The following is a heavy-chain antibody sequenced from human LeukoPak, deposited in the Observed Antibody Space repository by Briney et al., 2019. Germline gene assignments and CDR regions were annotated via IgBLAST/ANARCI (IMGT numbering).Heavy chain of an antibody. CDR3: ARSDDFWKPPPGP. CDR1: GFTFSSYS. CDR2: ISSSSGTI. D-gene: IGHD3-3*01. Sequence: GGSLRLSCAASGFTFSSYSMNWVRQAPGKGLEWVSYISSSSGTIYYADSVKGRFTISRDNAKNSLYLQMNSLRAEDTAVYYCARSDDFWKPPPGPWGQGTLVTVSS. J-gene: IGHJ5*02. V-gene: IGHV3-48*01.